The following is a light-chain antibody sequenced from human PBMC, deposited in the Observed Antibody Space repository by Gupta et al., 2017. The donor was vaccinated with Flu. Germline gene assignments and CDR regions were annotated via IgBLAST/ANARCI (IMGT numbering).Light chain of an antibody. CDR3: STDTSSGNWV. J-gene: IGLJ3*02. V-gene: IGLV2-14*01. CDR2: EVT. Sequence: QSALTQPAPVSGSPRQSITISCTGTSIDVGGYKYVSWYQQHPGKAPKLIVFEVTTRPAGVSTRFSGSKSGNTASLTILGRRTEDEDDYYCSTDTSSGNWVSGGGTKLTVL. CDR1: SIDVGGYKY.